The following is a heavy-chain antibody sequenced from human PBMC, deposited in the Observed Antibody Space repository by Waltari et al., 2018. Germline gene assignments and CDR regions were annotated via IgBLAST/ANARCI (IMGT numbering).Heavy chain of an antibody. CDR2: ISSSSSYI. V-gene: IGHV3-21*01. CDR3: ARASSASSWYDD. CDR1: GFTFSSYS. D-gene: IGHD6-13*01. J-gene: IGHJ4*02. Sequence: EVQLVESGGGLVKPGGSLRLSCAASGFTFSSYSMNWVRQAPGKGLEWVSSISSSSSYIYYADSVKGRFTISRDNAKNSLYRQMNSLRAEDTAVYYCARASSASSWYDDWGQGTLVTVSS.